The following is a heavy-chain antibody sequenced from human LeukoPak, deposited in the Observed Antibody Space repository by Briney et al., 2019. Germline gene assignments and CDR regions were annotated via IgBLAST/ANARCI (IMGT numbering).Heavy chain of an antibody. CDR1: DGSINSYY. CDR3: ARSLGAQLPPIH. V-gene: IGHV4-59*01. D-gene: IGHD2-2*01. Sequence: SETLSLTCSVSDGSINSYYWSWIRQPPGRGPEWIGYIYYSGSTNYNPSLKSRVTISVDTSKNQFSLKVTSVTAADTAVYYCARSLGAQLPPIHWGQGTLVTVSS. CDR2: IYYSGST. J-gene: IGHJ4*02.